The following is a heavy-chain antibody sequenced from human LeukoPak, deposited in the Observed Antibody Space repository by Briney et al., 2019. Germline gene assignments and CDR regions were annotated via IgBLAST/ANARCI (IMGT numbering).Heavy chain of an antibody. J-gene: IGHJ4*02. CDR2: ISYDGSNK. CDR3: ARDKSGYFDC. Sequence: PGGSLRLSCAASGFTLSSYAMHWVRQAPGKGLEWVAVISYDGSNKYYADSVKGRFTISRDNSKNTLYLQMNSLRAEDTAVYYCARDKSGYFDCWGQGTLVTVSS. CDR1: GFTLSSYA. D-gene: IGHD3-10*01. V-gene: IGHV3-30-3*01.